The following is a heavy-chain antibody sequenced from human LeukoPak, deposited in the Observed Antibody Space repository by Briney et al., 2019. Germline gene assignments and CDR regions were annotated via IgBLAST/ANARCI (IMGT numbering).Heavy chain of an antibody. CDR2: ISSSGSTI. D-gene: IGHD3-9*01. CDR3: AKGRRYNILTGYYVSEVDP. V-gene: IGHV3-48*03. CDR1: GFTFSSYE. J-gene: IGHJ5*02. Sequence: GGSLRLSCAASGFTFSSYEMNWVRQAPGEGLEWVSYISSSGSTIYYADSVKGRFTISRDNAKNSLYLQMNSLRAEDTAVYYCAKGRRYNILTGYYVSEVDPWGQGTLVTVSS.